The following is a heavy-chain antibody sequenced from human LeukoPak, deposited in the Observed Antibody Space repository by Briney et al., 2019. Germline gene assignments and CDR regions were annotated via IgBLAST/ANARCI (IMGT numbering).Heavy chain of an antibody. Sequence: GGSLRLSCAASGFTFSSYSMNWVRQAPGKGLEWVSSISSSSSYIYYADSVKGRFTISRDNAKNSLYLQMNSLRAEDTAVYYCARDRLEDIVVVPAAIPIDYWGQGTLVTVSS. CDR2: ISSSSSYI. V-gene: IGHV3-21*01. D-gene: IGHD2-2*02. CDR3: ARDRLEDIVVVPAAIPIDY. CDR1: GFTFSSYS. J-gene: IGHJ4*02.